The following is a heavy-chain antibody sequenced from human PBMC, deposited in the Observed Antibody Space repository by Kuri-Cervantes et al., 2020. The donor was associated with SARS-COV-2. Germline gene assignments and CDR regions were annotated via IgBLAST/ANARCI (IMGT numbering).Heavy chain of an antibody. CDR2: INPNGGGT. J-gene: IGHJ4*02. CDR3: ARASGEYSSSLGH. V-gene: IGHV1-2*02. Sequence: ASVKVSCKASGYTFTGYYMHWVRQAPGQGLEWMGWINPNGGGTDFAQKFQGRVTMTRVTSISTVYMELSSLRSEDTAVYYCARASGEYSSSLGHWGQGTLVTVSS. D-gene: IGHD6-6*01. CDR1: GYTFTGYY.